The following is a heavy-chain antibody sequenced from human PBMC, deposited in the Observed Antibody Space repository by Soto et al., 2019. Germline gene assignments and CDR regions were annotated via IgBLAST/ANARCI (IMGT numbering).Heavy chain of an antibody. V-gene: IGHV3-23*01. Sequence: GSLRLSCAASGFTFSNYAMSWVGQAPGKGLEWVSTISGRGGNTYYADSVKGRFTISRDNSRNTLYLQMDSLRVEDSAVYSCAKAGCSGGTCYLYYFDYWGQGAMVTVYS. CDR2: ISGRGGNT. CDR1: GFTFSNYA. CDR3: AKAGCSGGTCYLYYFDY. J-gene: IGHJ4*02. D-gene: IGHD2-15*01.